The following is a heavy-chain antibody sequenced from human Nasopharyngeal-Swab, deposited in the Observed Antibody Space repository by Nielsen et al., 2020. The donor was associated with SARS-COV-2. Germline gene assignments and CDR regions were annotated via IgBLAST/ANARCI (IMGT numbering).Heavy chain of an antibody. D-gene: IGHD3-3*01. J-gene: IGHJ4*02. Sequence: GESLKISCAASGFTFSSYWMSWVRQAPGKGLEWVANIKQDGSEKYYVDSVKGRFTISRDNAKNSLYLQMNSLRAEDTAVYYCASDGLRFLEWLAHDYWGQGTLVTVSS. CDR1: GFTFSSYW. CDR3: ASDGLRFLEWLAHDY. V-gene: IGHV3-7*01. CDR2: IKQDGSEK.